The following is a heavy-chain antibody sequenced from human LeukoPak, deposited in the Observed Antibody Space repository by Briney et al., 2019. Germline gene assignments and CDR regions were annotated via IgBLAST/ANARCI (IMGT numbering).Heavy chain of an antibody. CDR1: GYSFTSYW. Sequence: GESLKISCKGSGYSFTSYWIGWVRQMPGKGLGWMGIIYPGDSDTRYSPSFQGQVTISADKSISTAYLQWSSLKASDTAMYYCARPPYYYGSGSYYYFDYWGQGTLVTVSS. D-gene: IGHD3-10*01. CDR3: ARPPYYYGSGSYYYFDY. V-gene: IGHV5-51*01. J-gene: IGHJ4*02. CDR2: IYPGDSDT.